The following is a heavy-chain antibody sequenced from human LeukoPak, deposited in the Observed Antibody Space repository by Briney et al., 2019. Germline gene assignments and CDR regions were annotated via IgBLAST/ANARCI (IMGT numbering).Heavy chain of an antibody. J-gene: IGHJ6*02. D-gene: IGHD1-26*01. CDR3: ARDRRGSFYTFDL. CDR2: VSHRGAT. Sequence: SETLSLTCSVSGASINGFFWNWVRQTPEKGLEWIGYVSHRGATTSNPTLKSRVSITIDTSKSQISLTMTSVSAADSALYYCARDRRGSFYTFDLWGPGTTVSVS. CDR1: GASINGFF. V-gene: IGHV4-59*01.